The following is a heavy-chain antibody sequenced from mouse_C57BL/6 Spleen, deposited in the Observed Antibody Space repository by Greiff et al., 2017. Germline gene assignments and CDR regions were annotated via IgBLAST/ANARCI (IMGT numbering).Heavy chain of an antibody. J-gene: IGHJ2*01. Sequence: ESGAELVRPGASVTLSCKASGYTFTDYEMHWVKQTPVHGLEWIGVIDPETGGTASNQKFKGKAILTADKSSSTAYMELRSLTSEDSAVYYCTSIPPYYYGSSLVDNWGESTTLTVSS. CDR1: GYTFTDYE. CDR3: TSIPPYYYGSSLVDN. V-gene: IGHV1-15*01. D-gene: IGHD1-1*01. CDR2: IDPETGGT.